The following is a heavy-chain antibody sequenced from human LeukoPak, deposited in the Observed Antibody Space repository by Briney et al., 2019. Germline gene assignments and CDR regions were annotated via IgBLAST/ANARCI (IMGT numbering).Heavy chain of an antibody. CDR2: IYPGDSDT. Sequence: GESLKISCKGSGYSFTSYWIGWVRQMPEKGLEWMGIIYPGDSDTRYSPSFQGQVTISADKSISTAYLQWSSLKASDTAMYYCARFSGGSYSYYYYYYMDVWGKGTTVTVSS. D-gene: IGHD1-26*01. CDR3: ARFSGGSYSYYYYYYMDV. J-gene: IGHJ6*03. CDR1: GYSFTSYW. V-gene: IGHV5-51*01.